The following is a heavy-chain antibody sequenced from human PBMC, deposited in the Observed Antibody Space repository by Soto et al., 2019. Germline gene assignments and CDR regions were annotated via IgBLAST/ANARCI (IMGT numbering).Heavy chain of an antibody. V-gene: IGHV3-30*18. CDR1: GFTFSSYA. CDR3: AKGGGHCSGGSCCPDY. J-gene: IGHJ4*02. D-gene: IGHD2-15*01. CDR2: ISYDGTTK. Sequence: QVQLVESGGGVVQPGRSLRLSCAASGFTFSSYAMYWVRQAPGKGREWVAVISYDGTTKFYADSVKGRFTISRDNSKNTLYLHLNSLRAEDTAVFYCAKGGGHCSGGSCCPDYWGQGTLVTVSS.